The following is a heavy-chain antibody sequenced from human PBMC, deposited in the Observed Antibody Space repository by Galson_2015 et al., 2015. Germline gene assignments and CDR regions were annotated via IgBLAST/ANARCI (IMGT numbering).Heavy chain of an antibody. CDR2: LSYDGTTK. CDR1: GFSLTNFG. V-gene: IGHV3-30*18. CDR3: AKDRIMKYNYGAGACHY. Sequence: SLRLSCAASGFSLTNFGMHWFRQAPGKGLEWVTFLSYDGTTKYSADSVRGRFTVSRDNSKNMLFLEMNSLRPEDTAVYYCAKDRIMKYNYGAGACHYWGQGTLVTVSS. D-gene: IGHD3-10*01. J-gene: IGHJ4*02.